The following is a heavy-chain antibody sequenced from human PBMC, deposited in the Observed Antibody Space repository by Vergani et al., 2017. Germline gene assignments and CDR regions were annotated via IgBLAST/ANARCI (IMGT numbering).Heavy chain of an antibody. J-gene: IGHJ6*03. Sequence: QVQLVESGGGVVQPGGSLRLSCEASGSPFSSYGMHWVRQAPGKGLEWVAVISYDGSNKYYADSVKGRFTISRDNSKNTLYLQMNSLRAEDTAVYYCAKDAIAARPDGLYYYYMDVWGKGTTVTVSS. V-gene: IGHV3-30*18. CDR2: ISYDGSNK. D-gene: IGHD6-6*01. CDR3: AKDAIAARPDGLYYYYMDV. CDR1: GSPFSSYG.